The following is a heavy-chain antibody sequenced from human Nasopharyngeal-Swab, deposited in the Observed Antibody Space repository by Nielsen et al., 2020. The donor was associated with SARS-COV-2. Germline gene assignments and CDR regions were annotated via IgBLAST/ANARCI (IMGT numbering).Heavy chain of an antibody. J-gene: IGHJ6*02. D-gene: IGHD4-17*01. V-gene: IGHV3-33*01. CDR3: AGGQGTVTTYYYYGMDV. CDR1: GFNFSSYG. CDR2: IWYDGSNK. Sequence: GESLKISCAASGFNFSSYGMHWVRQAPGKGLEWVAVIWYDGSNKYYADSVKGRFTISRDNSKNTLYLQMNSLRAEDTAVYYCAGGQGTVTTYYYYGMDVWGQGTTVTVSS.